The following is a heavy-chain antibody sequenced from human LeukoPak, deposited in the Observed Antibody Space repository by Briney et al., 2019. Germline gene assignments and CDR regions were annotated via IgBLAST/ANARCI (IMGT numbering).Heavy chain of an antibody. CDR2: IYYSGST. J-gene: IGHJ4*02. CDR3: ARGAYYESSGFFDY. Sequence: SETLSLTCTVSGGSISCYYWSWIRQPPGKGLGWIGNIYYSGSTNYNPSLKSRVTISGDTSKNQFSLKLSSVTAADTAVYYCARGAYYESSGFFDYWGQGTLVTVSS. CDR1: GGSISCYY. V-gene: IGHV4-59*01. D-gene: IGHD3-22*01.